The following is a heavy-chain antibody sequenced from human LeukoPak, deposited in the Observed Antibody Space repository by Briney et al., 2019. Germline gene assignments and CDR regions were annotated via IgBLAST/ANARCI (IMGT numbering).Heavy chain of an antibody. J-gene: IGHJ2*01. D-gene: IGHD2-2*01. CDR1: GGTFSSYA. CDR3: AREDIVVVPAASNWYFDL. V-gene: IGHV1-69*01. CDR2: IIPIFGTA. Sequence: ASVKVSCKASGGTFSSYAISWVRQAPGQGLEWMGGIIPIFGTANYAQKFQGRVTITADESTSTAYMELSSLRSEDTAVYYCAREDIVVVPAASNWYFDLWGRGTLVTVSS.